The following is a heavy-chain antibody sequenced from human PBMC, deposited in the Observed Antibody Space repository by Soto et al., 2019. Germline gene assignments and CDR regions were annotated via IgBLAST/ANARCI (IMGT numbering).Heavy chain of an antibody. J-gene: IGHJ3*02. CDR3: ARDRRRWLHLDAFDI. V-gene: IGHV3-30-3*01. D-gene: IGHD5-12*01. CDR1: GFTFSSYA. CDR2: ISYDGSNK. Sequence: PGGSLRLSCAASGFTFSSYAMHWVRQAPGKGLEWVAVISYDGSNKYYADSVKGRFTISRDNSKNTLYLQMNSLRAEDTAVYYCARDRRRWLHLDAFDIWGQGTMVTVSS.